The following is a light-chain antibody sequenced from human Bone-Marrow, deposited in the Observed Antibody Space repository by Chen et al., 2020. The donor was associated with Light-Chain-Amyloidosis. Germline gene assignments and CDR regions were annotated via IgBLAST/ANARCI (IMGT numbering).Light chain of an antibody. CDR3: QQYYSTPWT. V-gene: IGKV4-1*01. Sequence: DIVMTQSPDSLAVSLGERATINCKSSQSGLYSSNNKNYLAWYQQKPGQPPKLLIYWASTRESGVPDRVSGSGSGTDFTLTIRSLQAEDVAVYYCQQYYSTPWTFGQGTKVEIK. J-gene: IGKJ1*01. CDR2: WAS. CDR1: QSGLYSSNNKNY.